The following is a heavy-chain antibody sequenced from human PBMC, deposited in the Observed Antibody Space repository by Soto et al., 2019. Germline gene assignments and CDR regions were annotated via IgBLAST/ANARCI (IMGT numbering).Heavy chain of an antibody. V-gene: IGHV4-59*01. Sequence: QVQLQESGPGLVKPSQTLSLTCTVSGGSMNSYYWSWIRKPPGKGLEWIGYNYYSGATNYNPSLKSRVSISVDTSKNQFSLKLTSVTAADTAVYYCARGGWSLGPWGQGTLVTVSS. J-gene: IGHJ5*02. CDR3: ARGGWSLGP. CDR2: NYYSGAT. CDR1: GGSMNSYY.